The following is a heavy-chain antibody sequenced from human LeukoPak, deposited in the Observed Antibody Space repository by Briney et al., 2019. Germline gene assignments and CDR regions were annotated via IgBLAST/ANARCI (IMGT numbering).Heavy chain of an antibody. Sequence: GGSLRLSCAASGFTFDDYAMHWVRQAPGKGLEWVSGISWNSGSIGYADSVKGRFTISRDNAKNSLYLQMNSLRAEDTALYYCAKDYTNYYDSSGTIDYWGQGTLVTVSS. CDR2: ISWNSGSI. CDR1: GFTFDDYA. D-gene: IGHD3-22*01. CDR3: AKDYTNYYDSSGTIDY. V-gene: IGHV3-9*01. J-gene: IGHJ4*02.